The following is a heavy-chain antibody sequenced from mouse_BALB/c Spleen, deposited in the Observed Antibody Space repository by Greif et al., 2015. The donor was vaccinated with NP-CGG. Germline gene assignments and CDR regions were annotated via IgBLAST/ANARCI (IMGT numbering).Heavy chain of an antibody. V-gene: IGHV2-9*02. CDR2: IWAGGST. J-gene: IGHJ1*01. D-gene: IGHD4-1*01. CDR3: ARGGGTWYFDV. Sequence: VKLMESGPGLVAPSQSLSITCTVSGFSLTSYGVHWVRQPPGKGLEWLGVIWAGGSTNYNSALMSRLSISKDNSKSRVFLKINSLQTDDTAMYYCARGGGTWYFDVWGAGTTVTVSS. CDR1: GFSLTSYG.